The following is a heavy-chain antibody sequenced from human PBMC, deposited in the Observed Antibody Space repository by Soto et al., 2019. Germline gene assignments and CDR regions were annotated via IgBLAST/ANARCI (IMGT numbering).Heavy chain of an antibody. CDR2: IYYNGST. V-gene: IGHV4-59*01. J-gene: IGHJ4*02. CDR1: GGSINSYY. D-gene: IGHD5-18*01. CDR3: ARDKGYSYGYPLGF. Sequence: SETLSLTCTVSGGSINSYYWSWIRQPPGKGLEWIGYIYYNGSTKYNPSLKSRVTISVDTSKNQFSLKLSSVTAADTAVYYCARDKGYSYGYPLGFWGQGTLVTVS.